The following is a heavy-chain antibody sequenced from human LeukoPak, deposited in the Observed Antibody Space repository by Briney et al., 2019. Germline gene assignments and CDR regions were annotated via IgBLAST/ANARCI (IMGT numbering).Heavy chain of an antibody. J-gene: IGHJ4*02. Sequence: PSETLSLTCTVSGGSISSYYWSWIRQPPGEGLEWIGFIYYSGSTNQNPSLKSRVTMSVDTSKNQFFQRLSSFTAADTAVYYCASSSAIVTHSSAYWGQGPLVTVSS. D-gene: IGHD5-18*01. CDR3: ASSSAIVTHSSAY. CDR2: IYYSGST. CDR1: GGSISSYY. V-gene: IGHV4-59*08.